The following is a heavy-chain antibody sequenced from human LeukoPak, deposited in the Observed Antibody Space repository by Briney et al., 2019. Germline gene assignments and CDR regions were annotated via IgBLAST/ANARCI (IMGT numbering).Heavy chain of an antibody. CDR1: GGSISSYY. J-gene: IGHJ6*03. V-gene: IGHV4-4*07. CDR2: IYTSGST. Sequence: SETLSLTCTVSGGSISSYYWSWIRQPAGKGLEWIGRIYTSGSTNYNPSLKSRVTMSVDTSKNQFSLKLSSVTAADTAVYYCARDLGITGTRGYYYYYYYMDVWGKGTTVTVSS. CDR3: ARDLGITGTRGYYYYYYYMDV. D-gene: IGHD1-20*01.